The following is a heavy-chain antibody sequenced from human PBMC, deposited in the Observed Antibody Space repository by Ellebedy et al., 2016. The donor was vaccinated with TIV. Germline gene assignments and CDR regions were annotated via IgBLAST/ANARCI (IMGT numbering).Heavy chain of an antibody. CDR1: GYTFTSYA. Sequence: AASVKVSCKASGYTFTSYAIHWVRQAPGQRLEWMGWINAGNGDTKYSQKFQGRVTITRDTSASTAYMELSSLTSEDTAVYYCARGTGKPIELWGGAVDYWGQGTLVTVSS. CDR2: INAGNGDT. V-gene: IGHV1-3*01. D-gene: IGHD3-16*01. CDR3: ARGTGKPIELWGGAVDY. J-gene: IGHJ4*02.